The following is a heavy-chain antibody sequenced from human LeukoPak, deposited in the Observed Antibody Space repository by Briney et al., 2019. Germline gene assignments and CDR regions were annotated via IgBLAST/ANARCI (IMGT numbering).Heavy chain of an antibody. D-gene: IGHD4-23*01. CDR1: GGSISSYY. Sequence: PSETLSLTCTVSGGSISSYYWTWIRQPPGKGMEWIGYIYYSGSTNYNPSLKSRVTISVDTSKNQFSLKLSSVTAADTAVYYCARQGRGYGGNSDYWGQGTLVTVSS. J-gene: IGHJ4*02. V-gene: IGHV4-59*08. CDR2: IYYSGST. CDR3: ARQGRGYGGNSDY.